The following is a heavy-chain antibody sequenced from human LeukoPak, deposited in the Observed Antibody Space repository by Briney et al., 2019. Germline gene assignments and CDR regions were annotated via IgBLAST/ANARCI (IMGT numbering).Heavy chain of an antibody. V-gene: IGHV7-4-1*02. D-gene: IGHD6-6*01. CDR1: GYTFTSYA. Sequence: GASVKVSCKASGYTFTSYAMNWVRQAPGQGLEWMGWINTNTGNPTYAQGFTGRFVFSLDTSVSTAYLQISSLKAEDTAVYYCARDWGAYSSSSLSPGYYYYMDVWGKGTTVTVSS. J-gene: IGHJ6*03. CDR2: INTNTGNP. CDR3: ARDWGAYSSSSLSPGYYYYMDV.